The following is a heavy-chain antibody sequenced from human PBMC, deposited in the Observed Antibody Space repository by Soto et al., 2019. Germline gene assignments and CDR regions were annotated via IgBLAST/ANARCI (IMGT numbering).Heavy chain of an antibody. CDR3: ARLGCSSTSCWAHYYYYGMDV. CDR1: GYSFTSYW. D-gene: IGHD2-2*01. CDR2: IYPGDSDT. Sequence: PGESLKISCKGSGYSFTSYWIGWVRQMPGKGLEWMGIIYPGDSDTRYSPSFQGQVTISADKSISTAYLQWSSLKASDTAMYYCARLGCSSTSCWAHYYYYGMDVWGQGTTVTVSS. V-gene: IGHV5-51*01. J-gene: IGHJ6*02.